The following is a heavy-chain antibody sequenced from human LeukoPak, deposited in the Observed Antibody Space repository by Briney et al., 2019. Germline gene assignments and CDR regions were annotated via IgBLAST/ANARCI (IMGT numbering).Heavy chain of an antibody. Sequence: GASVKVSCKASGYTFTSYGISWVRQAPGQGLEWMGWISAGNGNTKYSQEFQDRVTITRDTSASTAYMELSSLRSEDMAVYYCARARYETRIWPKSRYDYYHYMDVWGKGTTVTVSS. D-gene: IGHD3-3*01. CDR2: ISAGNGNT. V-gene: IGHV1-18*03. CDR3: ARARYETRIWPKSRYDYYHYMDV. J-gene: IGHJ6*03. CDR1: GYTFTSYG.